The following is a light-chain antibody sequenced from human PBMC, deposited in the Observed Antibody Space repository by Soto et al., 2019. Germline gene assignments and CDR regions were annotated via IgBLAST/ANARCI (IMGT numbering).Light chain of an antibody. CDR1: SSDVGGYDY. Sequence: QSVLTQPPSASGSPGQSVAISCTGTSSDVGGYDYVSWHQQHPGKAPKLMIYDVSKRPSGVPDRFSGSKSGNTASLTVSGLHAEDEADYYCSSYAGTYIVFGTGTKVTVL. CDR2: DVS. V-gene: IGLV2-8*01. J-gene: IGLJ1*01. CDR3: SSYAGTYIV.